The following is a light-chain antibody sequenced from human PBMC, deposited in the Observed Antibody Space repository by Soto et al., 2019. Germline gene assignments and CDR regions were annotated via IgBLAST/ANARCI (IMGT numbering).Light chain of an antibody. V-gene: IGKV3-11*01. CDR3: QQYDNSPIT. J-gene: IGKJ5*01. CDR1: QSVSIY. CDR2: DAS. Sequence: EIVLTQSPATLSLSPGERATLSCRASQSVSIYLAWYQQRPGQAPRLLIYDASNRATGIPARFSGSGSGTDFTLTISRLEPEDFAVYYCQQYDNSPITFGQGTRLEI.